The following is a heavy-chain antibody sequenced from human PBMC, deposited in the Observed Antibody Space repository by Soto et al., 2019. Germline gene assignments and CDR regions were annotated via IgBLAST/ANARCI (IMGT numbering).Heavy chain of an antibody. CDR3: ARPRIAAAGYDY. J-gene: IGHJ4*02. CDR2: IFCNGNS. Sequence: SETLSLTCTVSGGSISNPIYYWAWIRQPPGKGLEWIGSIFCNGNSYYNPSLKSRVTMSVDTSKNQFSLKLSSVTAADTAVYYCARPRIAAAGYDYWGQGTLVTVSS. V-gene: IGHV4-39*01. CDR1: GGSISNPIYY. D-gene: IGHD6-13*01.